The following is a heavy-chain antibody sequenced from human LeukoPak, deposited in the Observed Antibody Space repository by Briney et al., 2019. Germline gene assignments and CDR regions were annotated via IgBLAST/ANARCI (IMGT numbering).Heavy chain of an antibody. D-gene: IGHD6-13*01. CDR3: ARGGYGAAAGTDFDY. Sequence: GASVKVSCKASGYTFTSYYMHWVRQAPGQGLEWMGIINPSGGSTSYAQKFQGRVTMTRDTSTSTVYMELSSLRSEDTAVYYCARGGYGAAAGTDFDYWGQGTLVTVSS. V-gene: IGHV1-46*01. CDR2: INPSGGST. CDR1: GYTFTSYY. J-gene: IGHJ4*02.